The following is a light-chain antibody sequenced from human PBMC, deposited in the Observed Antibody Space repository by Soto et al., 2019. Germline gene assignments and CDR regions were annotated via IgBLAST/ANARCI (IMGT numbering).Light chain of an antibody. Sequence: EIVLTQSPGTLSLSLGERATLSCRASQSVSSSYLAWYQQKPGQAPSLLIYGVSSRATGIPDRFSGSGSGTDFTLTISRLEPEDFAVYYCHQYGSSPLTFGGGTEVEIK. CDR1: QSVSSSY. CDR3: HQYGSSPLT. CDR2: GVS. V-gene: IGKV3-20*01. J-gene: IGKJ4*01.